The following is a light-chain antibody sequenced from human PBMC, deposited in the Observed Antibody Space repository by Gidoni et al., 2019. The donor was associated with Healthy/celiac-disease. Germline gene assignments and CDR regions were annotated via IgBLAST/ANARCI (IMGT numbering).Light chain of an antibody. CDR3: QQYYMEVYT. V-gene: IGKV4-1*01. CDR2: WAS. Sequence: DIVMTQSPDSLAVSLGERATINCKSSQSVLYSSNNKNYLAWYQQKPGQPPKLLIYWASTRESGVPDRFSGSGSGTDFTLTISSLQAEDVAVYYCQQYYMEVYTFGQGTKLEIK. CDR1: QSVLYSSNNKNY. J-gene: IGKJ2*01.